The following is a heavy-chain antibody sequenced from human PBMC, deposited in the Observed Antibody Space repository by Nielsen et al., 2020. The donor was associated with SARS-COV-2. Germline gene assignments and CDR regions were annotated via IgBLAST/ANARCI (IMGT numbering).Heavy chain of an antibody. CDR1: GGTFSSYA. V-gene: IGHV1-46*01. J-gene: IGHJ4*02. CDR2: INPSGGST. CDR3: ARDYSNYDYFDY. Sequence: ASVKVSCKASGGTFSSYAISWVRQAPGQGLEWMGIINPSGGSTSYAQKFQGRVTMTRDTSTSTVYMELSSLRSEDTAVYYCARDYSNYDYFDYWGQGTLVTVSS. D-gene: IGHD4-11*01.